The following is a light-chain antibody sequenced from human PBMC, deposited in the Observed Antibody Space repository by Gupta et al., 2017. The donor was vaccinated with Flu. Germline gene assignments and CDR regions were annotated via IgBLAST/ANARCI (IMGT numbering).Light chain of an antibody. J-gene: IGLJ2*01. V-gene: IGLV1-44*01. CDR1: SSNIVSSH. CDR2: NDH. CDR3: AAWDDSLCGGL. Sequence: VTISCTGNSSNIVSSHVDWYRQLAGPAPTDLIYNDHARPSGFPDQFSASKSGTSASLAGSRLQSEDEADDYCAAWDDSLCGGLFGGGTKLTVL.